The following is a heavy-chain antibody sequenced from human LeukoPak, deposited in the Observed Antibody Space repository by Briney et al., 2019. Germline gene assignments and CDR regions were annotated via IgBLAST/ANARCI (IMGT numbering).Heavy chain of an antibody. V-gene: IGHV3-7*01. J-gene: IGHJ4*02. CDR3: AREGSRYIGPPDY. CDR1: GFTFTSYW. Sequence: GESLRLSCAASGFTFTSYWMSWIRQVPGKGLEWVAIIKLDGSEKYYVDSVKGRFIISRDNGKNSLFLQMNSLRVEDTAVYYCAREGSRYIGPPDYWGQGTLVTVSS. CDR2: IKLDGSEK. D-gene: IGHD5-18*01.